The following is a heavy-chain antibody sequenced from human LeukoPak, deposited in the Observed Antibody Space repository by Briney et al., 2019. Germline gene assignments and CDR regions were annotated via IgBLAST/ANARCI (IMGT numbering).Heavy chain of an antibody. CDR2: ISAYNGNT. V-gene: IGHV1-18*01. D-gene: IGHD6-13*01. CDR3: ARDLGSCSSCQRDY. Sequence: ASVKVSCKASGYTFTSYGTSWVRQAPGQGLEWMGWISAYNGNTNYAQKLQGRVTMTTDTSTSTAYMELRSLRSDDTAVYYCARDLGSCSSCQRDYWGQGTLVTVSS. J-gene: IGHJ4*02. CDR1: GYTFTSYG.